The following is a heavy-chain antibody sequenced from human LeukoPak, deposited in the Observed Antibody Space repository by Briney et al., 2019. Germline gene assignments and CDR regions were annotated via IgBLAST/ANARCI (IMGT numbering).Heavy chain of an antibody. CDR3: AKGGPPTGASPRPWDFNY. CDR2: ISYDGSNK. J-gene: IGHJ4*02. D-gene: IGHD1-26*01. CDR1: RFTFSTYG. Sequence: GGSLRLSCAASRFTFSTYGMHWVRQAPGKGLEWVAVISYDGSNKYYADSVKGRFTISRDNSKNTLYLQMNSLRVEDTAVYYCAKGGPPTGASPRPWDFNYWGQGTLVIVSS. V-gene: IGHV3-30*18.